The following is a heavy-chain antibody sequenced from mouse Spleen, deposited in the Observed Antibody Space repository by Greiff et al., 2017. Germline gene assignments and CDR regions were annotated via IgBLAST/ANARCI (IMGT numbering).Heavy chain of an antibody. CDR2: IYPRSGNT. V-gene: IGHV1-81*01. Sequence: VQGVESGAELARPGASVKLSCKASGYTFTSYGISWVKQRTGQGLEWIGEIYPRSGNTYYNEKFKGKATLTADKSSSTAYMELRSLTSEDSAVYFCARGTTMVARDAMDYWGQGTSVTVSS. CDR3: ARGTTMVARDAMDY. CDR1: GYTFTSYG. D-gene: IGHD1-1*01. J-gene: IGHJ4*01.